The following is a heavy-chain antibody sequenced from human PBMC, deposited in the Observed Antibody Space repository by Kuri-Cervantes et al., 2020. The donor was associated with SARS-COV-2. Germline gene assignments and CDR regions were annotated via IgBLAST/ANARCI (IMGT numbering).Heavy chain of an antibody. CDR2: IYPGDPDT. CDR1: GYSFTSYW. CDR3: ARHFNRSRYCSGGSSYLFSGMDV. J-gene: IGHJ6*02. V-gene: IGHV5-51*01. Sequence: GESLKISCKGSGYSFTSYWIRWVRQLPGKGLEWVGIIYPGDPDTRYRPSFQGQITISADKSISTAYLQWSSLKASDTAMYYCARHFNRSRYCSGGSSYLFSGMDVWGQGTTVTVSS. D-gene: IGHD2-15*01.